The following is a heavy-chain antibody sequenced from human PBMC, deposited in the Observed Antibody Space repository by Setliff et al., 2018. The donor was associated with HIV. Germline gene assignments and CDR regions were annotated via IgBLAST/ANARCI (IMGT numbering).Heavy chain of an antibody. CDR3: VPLLLAVAGTRFSGFFDY. CDR1: GYTFTYCS. V-gene: IGHV1-45*02. CDR2: ITLYNGNT. Sequence: SVKVSCKASGYTFTYCSLHWLQQAPGQGLERMRWITLYNGNTNYAKKFQSRVTITRDMSLRTAYIELSSPRSEDSAVYYWVPLLLAVAGTRFSGFFDYWGQGTLVTVSS. J-gene: IGHJ4*02. D-gene: IGHD6-19*01.